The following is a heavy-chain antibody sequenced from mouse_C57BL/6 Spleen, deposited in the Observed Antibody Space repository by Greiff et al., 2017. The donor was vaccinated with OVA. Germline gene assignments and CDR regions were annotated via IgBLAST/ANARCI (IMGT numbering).Heavy chain of an antibody. CDR2: ISDGGSYT. D-gene: IGHD2-4*01. CDR1: GFTFSSYA. Sequence: EVKLMESGGGLVKPGGSLKLSCAASGFTFSSYAMSWVRQTPEKRLEWVATISDGGSYTYYPDNVKGRFTISRDNAKNNLYLQMSHLKSEDTAMYYCARDDYDENCDYWGQGTTLTVSS. J-gene: IGHJ2*01. CDR3: ARDDYDENCDY. V-gene: IGHV5-4*01.